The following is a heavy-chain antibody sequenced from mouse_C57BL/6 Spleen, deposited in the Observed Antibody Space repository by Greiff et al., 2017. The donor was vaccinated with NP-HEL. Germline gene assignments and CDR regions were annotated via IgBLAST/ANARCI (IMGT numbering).Heavy chain of an antibody. CDR2: ISSGGSYT. V-gene: IGHV5-6*01. CDR3: ARHDGYPYYFDY. Sequence: EVQGVESGGDLVKPGGSLKLSCAASGFTFSSYGMSWVRQTPDKRLEWVATISSGGSYTYYPDSVKGRFTISRDNAKNTLYLQMRSLKSEDTAMYYCARHDGYPYYFDYWGQGTTLTVSS. CDR1: GFTFSSYG. J-gene: IGHJ2*01. D-gene: IGHD2-3*01.